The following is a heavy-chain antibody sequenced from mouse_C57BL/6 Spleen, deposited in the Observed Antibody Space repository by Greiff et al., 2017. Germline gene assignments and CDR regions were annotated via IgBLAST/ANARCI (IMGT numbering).Heavy chain of an antibody. Sequence: EVKLMESGGGLVKPGGSLKLSCAASGFTFSSYTMPWVRQTPEKRLEWVATISGGGGNIYYPDSVKGRFTISRDNAKNTLYLQMSSLRSEDTALYYCARYDGYYLWYFDVWGTGTTVTVSS. V-gene: IGHV5-9*01. D-gene: IGHD2-3*01. J-gene: IGHJ1*03. CDR2: ISGGGGNI. CDR3: ARYDGYYLWYFDV. CDR1: GFTFSSYT.